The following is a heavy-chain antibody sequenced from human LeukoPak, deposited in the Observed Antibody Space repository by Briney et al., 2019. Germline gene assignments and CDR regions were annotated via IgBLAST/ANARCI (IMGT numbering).Heavy chain of an antibody. CDR3: ARDRGGSYRALRSWFDP. D-gene: IGHD1-26*01. CDR2: IYHSGRT. Sequence: SGTLSLTCAVSGGSISSSNWWSWVRQPPGKGLEWIGGIYHSGRTNYSPSLKSRVTISVHKYKNHFSLNLSSVTAADTAVYYCARDRGGSYRALRSWFDPWGQGTLVTVSS. J-gene: IGHJ5*02. CDR1: GGSISSSNW. V-gene: IGHV4-4*02.